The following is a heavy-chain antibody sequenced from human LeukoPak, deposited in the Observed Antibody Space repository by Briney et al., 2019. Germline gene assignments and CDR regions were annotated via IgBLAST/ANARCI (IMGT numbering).Heavy chain of an antibody. CDR2: ISTYNGDT. CDR1: GYTFTGYY. D-gene: IGHD7-27*01. V-gene: IGHV1-18*04. CDR3: ARGRSGVSFDY. Sequence: VASVKVSCKASGYTFTGYYMHWVRQAPGQGLEWMGWISTYNGDTNYAQKFQGRVTMTTDTSTSTAYMELRSLRSDDTAVYYCARGRSGVSFDYWGQGTLVTVSS. J-gene: IGHJ4*02.